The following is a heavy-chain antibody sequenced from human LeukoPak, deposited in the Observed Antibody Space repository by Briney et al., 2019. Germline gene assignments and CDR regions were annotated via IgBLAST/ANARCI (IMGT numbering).Heavy chain of an antibody. CDR3: AREVDYGDHGWFDP. D-gene: IGHD4-17*01. CDR2: IYYSGRT. J-gene: IGHJ5*02. CDR1: GGSISSGDYY. Sequence: SETLSLTCTVSGGSISSGDYYWSWLRQPPGTGLEWIGYIYYSGRTHYNPSLKSRVTISVDTSKNQFSLKLSSVTAADTAVYYCAREVDYGDHGWFDPGGQGTLVTVSA. V-gene: IGHV4-30-4*01.